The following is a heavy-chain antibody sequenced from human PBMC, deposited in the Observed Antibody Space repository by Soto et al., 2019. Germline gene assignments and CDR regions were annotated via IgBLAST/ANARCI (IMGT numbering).Heavy chain of an antibody. J-gene: IGHJ3*02. D-gene: IGHD6-13*01. CDR1: GGSISSYY. V-gene: IGHV4-59*01. Sequence: PSETLSLTCTVSGGSISSYYWSWIRQPPGKGPEWIGYIYYSGSTNYNPSLKSRVTISVDTSKNQFSLKLSSVTAADTAVYYCAREGIAAAGTGYDAFDIWGQGTMVTVSS. CDR2: IYYSGST. CDR3: AREGIAAAGTGYDAFDI.